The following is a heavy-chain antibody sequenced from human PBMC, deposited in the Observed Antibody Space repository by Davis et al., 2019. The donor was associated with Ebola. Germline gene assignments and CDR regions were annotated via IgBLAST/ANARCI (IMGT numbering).Heavy chain of an antibody. CDR3: AKRRDYGDYGDFDY. V-gene: IGHV3-30*18. CDR1: GFTFSYYG. D-gene: IGHD4-17*01. CDR2: MSYDGTNK. Sequence: GESLKISCAASGFTFSYYGMHWVRQAPGKGLEWVAVMSYDGTNKDYAESVKGRFTISRDNSKNTLYLQMNSLRPEDTAVYYCAKRRDYGDYGDFDYWGQGTLVTVSS. J-gene: IGHJ4*02.